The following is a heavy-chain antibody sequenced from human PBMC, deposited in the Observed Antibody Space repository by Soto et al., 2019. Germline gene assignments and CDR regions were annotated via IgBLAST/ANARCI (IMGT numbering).Heavy chain of an antibody. J-gene: IGHJ4*02. CDR3: ARDIGYGGN. D-gene: IGHD3-16*01. CDR1: GFTFSTSW. Sequence: EVQLVESGGGLVQPGGSLRLSCTTSGFTFSTSWMHWVRQTPGKGLLWVSHISTDGSITNYADSAKGRFTISRDNAKNTLFLQMTNLRAEDTAVYFCARDIGYGGNWGQGTLVTVSS. CDR2: ISTDGSIT. V-gene: IGHV3-74*01.